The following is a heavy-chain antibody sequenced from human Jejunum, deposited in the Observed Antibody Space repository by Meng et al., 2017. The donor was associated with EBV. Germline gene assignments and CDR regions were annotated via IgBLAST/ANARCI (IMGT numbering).Heavy chain of an antibody. J-gene: IGHJ4*02. D-gene: IGHD3-22*01. CDR3: ARDFSSGYFAY. CDR1: GGSVSSGSYY. V-gene: IGHV4-61*01. Sequence: QVRLQESGPGLGRPSETLSLTCAFSGGSVSSGSYYWSWIRQPPGKGLEWIGFVSDYGSTRYNSSLKSRITISADTSKNQFSLKLTSVTPADTAIYYCARDFSSGYFAYWGQGTLVTVSS. CDR2: VSDYGST.